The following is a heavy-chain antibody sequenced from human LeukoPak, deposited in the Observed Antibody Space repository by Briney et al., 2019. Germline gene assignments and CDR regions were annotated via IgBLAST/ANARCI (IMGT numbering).Heavy chain of an antibody. J-gene: IGHJ4*02. Sequence: GGSLRLSCAASGFTFSSYAMSWVRQAPGKGLEWVSAISGSGGSTYYADSVKGRFTISRDNSKSTLYLQMNSLRAEDTAVYYCAKERPADDILTGYSPYYFDYWGQGTLVTVSS. V-gene: IGHV3-23*01. CDR1: GFTFSSYA. CDR3: AKERPADDILTGYSPYYFDY. CDR2: ISGSGGST. D-gene: IGHD3-9*01.